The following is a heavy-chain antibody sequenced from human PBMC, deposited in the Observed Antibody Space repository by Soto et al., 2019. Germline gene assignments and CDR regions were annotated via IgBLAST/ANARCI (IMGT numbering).Heavy chain of an antibody. J-gene: IGHJ5*01. CDR1: GDTFSSHA. Sequence: QVQMVQSGAEVKKPGSSVKVSCMASGDTFSSHAISWVRQAPGQGLTWMGGIIPLFGTTYYAQNFQGRVTITADKATSTGYLDLNSLRSEDTGVYYCARDSYCGGGSCHDGRFDSWGQGTLVTVSS. CDR2: IIPLFGTT. V-gene: IGHV1-69*06. CDR3: ARDSYCGGGSCHDGRFDS. D-gene: IGHD2-15*01.